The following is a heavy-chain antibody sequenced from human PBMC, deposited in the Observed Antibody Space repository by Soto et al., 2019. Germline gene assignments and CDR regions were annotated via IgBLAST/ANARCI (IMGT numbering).Heavy chain of an antibody. V-gene: IGHV3-11*01. D-gene: IGHD3-22*01. CDR3: ARDLGYYDSSGYFDY. J-gene: IGHJ4*02. CDR1: GFTFSDHY. CDR2: ISSGGDII. Sequence: GGSLRLSCAASGFTFSDHYMSWIRQAPGKGLEWVSYISSGGDIIYYADSVKGRFTISRDNAKNSLYLQMNSLRAEDTAVYYCARDLGYYDSSGYFDYWGQGTLVTVSS.